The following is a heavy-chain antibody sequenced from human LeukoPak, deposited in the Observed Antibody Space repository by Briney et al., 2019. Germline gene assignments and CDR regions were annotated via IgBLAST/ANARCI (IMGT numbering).Heavy chain of an antibody. CDR3: ARGATGGYYYYYGMDV. CDR1: GFTFSSYA. D-gene: IGHD2-8*02. Sequence: GRSLRLSCAAFGFTFSSYAMHWVRQAPGKGLEWVAVISYDGSNKYYVDSVKGRFTISRDNSKNTLYLQMNSLRAEDTAVYYCARGATGGYYYYYGMDVWGQGTTVTVSS. CDR2: ISYDGSNK. J-gene: IGHJ6*02. V-gene: IGHV3-30-3*01.